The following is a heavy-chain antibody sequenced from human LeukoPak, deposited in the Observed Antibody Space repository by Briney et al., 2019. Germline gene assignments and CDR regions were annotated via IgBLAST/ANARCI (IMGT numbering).Heavy chain of an antibody. CDR1: GFTFSSYA. Sequence: PGGSLRLSCAASGFTFSSYAMSWVRQAPGKGLEWVSAISGSGGSTYYADSVKGRFTISRDNSKNTLYLQMNSLRAEDTAVYYCAKVPYRYSSGRQDYWGQGTLVTVSS. V-gene: IGHV3-23*01. J-gene: IGHJ4*02. CDR3: AKVPYRYSSGRQDY. CDR2: ISGSGGST. D-gene: IGHD6-19*01.